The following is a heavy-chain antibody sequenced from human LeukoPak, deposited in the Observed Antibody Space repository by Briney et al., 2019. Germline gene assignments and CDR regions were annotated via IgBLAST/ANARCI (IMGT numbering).Heavy chain of an antibody. CDR3: AAGNTDYGDSPWYYYMDV. D-gene: IGHD4-17*01. Sequence: GASVKVSCKASGYTFTGYYMHWVRQAPGQGLEWMGWINPNSGGTNYAQKFQGRVTMTRDTSISTAYMELSRLRSDDTAVYYCAAGNTDYGDSPWYYYMDVWGKGTTVTISS. CDR1: GYTFTGYY. CDR2: INPNSGGT. J-gene: IGHJ6*03. V-gene: IGHV1-2*02.